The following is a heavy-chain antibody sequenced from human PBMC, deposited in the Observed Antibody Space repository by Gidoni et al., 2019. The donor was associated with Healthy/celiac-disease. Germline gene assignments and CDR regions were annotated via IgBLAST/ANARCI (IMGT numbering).Heavy chain of an antibody. V-gene: IGHV5-51*01. J-gene: IGHJ4*02. CDR2: IYPDDSDT. D-gene: IGHD3-22*01. Sequence: GKSLKISCKGSGYTFNNYWIGWVRQLPGKGLEWMGIIYPDDSDTTYSPSFQGQVTISVDKSISTAYLQWSSLKASDTAIYYCAKLADSTYYLDSSGSYYFDYWGQGTLVTVSS. CDR1: GYTFNNYW. CDR3: AKLADSTYYLDSSGSYYFDY.